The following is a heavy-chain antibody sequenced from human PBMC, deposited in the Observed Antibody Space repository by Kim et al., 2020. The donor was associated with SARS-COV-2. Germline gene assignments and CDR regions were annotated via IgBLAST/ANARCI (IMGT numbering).Heavy chain of an antibody. D-gene: IGHD6-13*01. Sequence: GGSLRLSCAASGFTFSNAWMSWVRQAPGKGLEWVGRIKSKTDGGTTDYAAPVKGRFTISRDDSKNTLYLQMNSLKTEDTAVYYCTTSFAGGSSWYRGAFDIWGQGTMVTVSS. CDR1: GFTFSNAW. CDR2: IKSKTDGGTT. V-gene: IGHV3-15*01. CDR3: TTSFAGGSSWYRGAFDI. J-gene: IGHJ3*02.